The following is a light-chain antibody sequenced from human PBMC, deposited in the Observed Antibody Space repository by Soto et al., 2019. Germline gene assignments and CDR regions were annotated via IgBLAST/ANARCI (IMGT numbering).Light chain of an antibody. CDR3: ATWDSNPHEGV. Sequence: QSVLTQSSSASASLGSSVKLTCTLSSGHSSYIIAWHQQQPAKAPRYLMKLEGSGTYNKGSGVPDRFSGSSSGADRYLTISNLPFDDEADYYCATWDSNPHEGVFGGGTKLTVL. J-gene: IGLJ3*02. V-gene: IGLV4-60*02. CDR2: LEGSGTY. CDR1: SGHSSYI.